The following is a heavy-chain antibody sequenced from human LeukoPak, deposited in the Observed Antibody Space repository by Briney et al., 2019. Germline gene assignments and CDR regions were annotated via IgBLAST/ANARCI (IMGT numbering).Heavy chain of an antibody. Sequence: KSSETLSLTCTVSGGSTSSGGYYWSWIRQHPGKGLEWIGYIYYSGSTYYNPSLKSRVTISVDTSKNQFSLKLSSVTAADTAVYYCARDLRLAYCGGDCYSNYYYYYGMDVWGQGTTVTASS. CDR3: ARDLRLAYCGGDCYSNYYYYYGMDV. J-gene: IGHJ6*02. D-gene: IGHD2-21*02. CDR2: IYYSGST. V-gene: IGHV4-31*03. CDR1: GGSTSSGGYY.